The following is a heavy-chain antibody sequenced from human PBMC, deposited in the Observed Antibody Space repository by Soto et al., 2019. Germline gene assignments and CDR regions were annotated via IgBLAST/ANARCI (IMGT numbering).Heavy chain of an antibody. CDR2: IYYSGST. CDR3: ARRRLRSLFDY. D-gene: IGHD4-17*01. V-gene: IGHV4-59*08. CDR1: GGSISSYY. Sequence: QVQLQESGPGLVKPSETLSLTCTVSGGSISSYYWSWIRQPPGKGLEWIGYIYYSGSTNYNPSLKSRVTISVDTSKNQFSLKLSSVTAADTAVYYCARRRLRSLFDYWCQGTLVTVSS. J-gene: IGHJ4*02.